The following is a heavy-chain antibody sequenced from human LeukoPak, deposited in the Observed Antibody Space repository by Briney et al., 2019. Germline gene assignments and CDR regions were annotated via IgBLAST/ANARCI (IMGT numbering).Heavy chain of an antibody. J-gene: IGHJ4*02. CDR3: ARSPPNGDIDY. D-gene: IGHD4-17*01. Sequence: PSETLSLTCTVSGGSISSYYWSWIRQPPGKGLEWIGYIYYSGSTNYNPSLKSRVTISVDTSKNQFSLKLSSVTAADTAVYYCARSPPNGDIDYWGQGTLVTVSS. CDR2: IYYSGST. V-gene: IGHV4-59*01. CDR1: GGSISSYY.